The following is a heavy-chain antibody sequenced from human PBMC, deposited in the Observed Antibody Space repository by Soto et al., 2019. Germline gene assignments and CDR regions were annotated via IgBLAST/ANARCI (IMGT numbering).Heavy chain of an antibody. Sequence: SETLSLTCAVYGGSFSGYYWSWIRQPPGKGLEWIGEINHSGSTNYNPSLKSRVPISVDTSKNQFSLKLSSVTAADTAVYYCARGRKDIVVVVAAAYTHWGQGTLVTVSS. D-gene: IGHD2-15*01. V-gene: IGHV4-34*01. CDR3: ARGRKDIVVVVAAAYTH. CDR2: INHSGST. J-gene: IGHJ4*02. CDR1: GGSFSGYY.